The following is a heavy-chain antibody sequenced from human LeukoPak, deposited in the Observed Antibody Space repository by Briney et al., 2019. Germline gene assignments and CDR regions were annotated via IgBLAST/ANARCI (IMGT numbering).Heavy chain of an antibody. Sequence: PGGSLRLSCAASGFTFSSYAMSWDRQAPGKGLEWVSAISGSGGSTYNADSVRGRFTISRDNSKNTLYLQMNSLRAEDTVVYYCAKTDPYALYYFDYWGQGTLVTVSS. D-gene: IGHD2-8*01. V-gene: IGHV3-23*01. CDR3: AKTDPYALYYFDY. CDR1: GFTFSSYA. CDR2: ISGSGGST. J-gene: IGHJ4*02.